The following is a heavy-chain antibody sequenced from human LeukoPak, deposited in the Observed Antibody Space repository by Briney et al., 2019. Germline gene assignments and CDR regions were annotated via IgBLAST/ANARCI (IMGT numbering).Heavy chain of an antibody. CDR2: ISPSGDIR. J-gene: IGHJ4*02. V-gene: IGHV3-23*01. CDR1: GFTFSNHG. CDR3: ARASAAGDY. D-gene: IGHD1-14*01. Sequence: GGSLRLSCAASGFTFSNHGMNWVRQAPGKGLEWVSGISPSGDIRYYADSVKGRFTISRDNSKNTLYLEVISLRAEDTAVYYCARASAAGDYWGQGTLVTVSS.